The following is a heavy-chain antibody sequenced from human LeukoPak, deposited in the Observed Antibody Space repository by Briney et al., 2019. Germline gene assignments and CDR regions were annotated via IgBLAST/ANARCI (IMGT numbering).Heavy chain of an antibody. V-gene: IGHV1-8*01. J-gene: IGHJ6*02. CDR3: ATGGPYGSVLRPSSV. D-gene: IGHD3-10*01. Sequence: ASVKVSCKASGYTFTSYDINWVRQATGQGLEWMGWMNPNSGNTGSAQKFQGRVTVTRNTSISTAYMELSSLRSEDTAVYYCATGGPYGSVLRPSSVWGQGTTVTVSS. CDR2: MNPNSGNT. CDR1: GYTFTSYD.